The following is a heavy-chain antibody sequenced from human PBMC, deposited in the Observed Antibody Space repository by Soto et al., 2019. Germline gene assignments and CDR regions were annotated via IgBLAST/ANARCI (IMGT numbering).Heavy chain of an antibody. J-gene: IGHJ4*02. CDR2: ISGSGGST. CDR3: AKEAVSGWYYFDY. V-gene: IGHV3-23*01. CDR1: GCTFSSDA. D-gene: IGHD6-19*01. Sequence: PGGSLRLSCAASGCTFSSDAMSWVRQAPGKGLEWVSTISGSGGSTYYADSLKGRFTISRDNSKNTLFLQMSSQRAEDTAVYYCAKEAVSGWYYFDYWGPGALVTVS.